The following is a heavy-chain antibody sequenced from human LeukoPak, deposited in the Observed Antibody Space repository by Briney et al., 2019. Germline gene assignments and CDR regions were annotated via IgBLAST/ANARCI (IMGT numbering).Heavy chain of an antibody. D-gene: IGHD4-23*01. CDR2: INHSGST. Sequence: PSETLSLTCSVSGYSISSGNYWSWIRQPPGKGLEWIGEINHSGSTNYNPSLKSRVTISVDTSKNQFSLKLSSVTAADTAVYYCASNSSWFDPWGQRTLVTVSS. V-gene: IGHV4-34*01. J-gene: IGHJ5*02. CDR1: GYSISSGNY. CDR3: ASNSSWFDP.